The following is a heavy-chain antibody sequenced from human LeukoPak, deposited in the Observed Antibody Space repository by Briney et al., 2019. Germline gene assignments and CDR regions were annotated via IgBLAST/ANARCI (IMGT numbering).Heavy chain of an antibody. Sequence: PSETLSLTCSVSGGSISSNIYYWGWIRQPPGKGPEWIATVHYTGRTYYNPFLQSRLTISADTSKNQFSLQLSSVTAADTAVYYCASLTRGAVAGTNDAFDIWGQGTLVTVS. CDR2: VHYTGRT. CDR3: ASLTRGAVAGTNDAFDI. D-gene: IGHD6-19*01. CDR1: GGSISSNIYY. J-gene: IGHJ3*02. V-gene: IGHV4-39*01.